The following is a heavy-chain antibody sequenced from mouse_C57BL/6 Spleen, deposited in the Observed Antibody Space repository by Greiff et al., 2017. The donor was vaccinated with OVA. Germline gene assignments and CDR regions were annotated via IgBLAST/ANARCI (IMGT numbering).Heavy chain of an antibody. J-gene: IGHJ4*01. V-gene: IGHV5-17*01. Sequence: DVHLVESGGGLVKPGGSLKLSCAASGFTFSDYGMHWVRQAPEKGLEWVAYISSGSSTIYYADTVKGRFTISRDNAKNTLFLQMTSLRSEDTAMYYCARGDYGNYGNAMDYWGQGTSVTVSS. CDR1: GFTFSDYG. D-gene: IGHD2-1*01. CDR3: ARGDYGNYGNAMDY. CDR2: ISSGSSTI.